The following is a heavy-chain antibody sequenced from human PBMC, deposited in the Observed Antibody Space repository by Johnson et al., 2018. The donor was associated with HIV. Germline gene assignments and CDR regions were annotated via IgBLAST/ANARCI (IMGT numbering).Heavy chain of an antibody. CDR2: ISSNGGST. D-gene: IGHD5-12*01. V-gene: IGHV3-64*01. CDR3: ANEVYRDAFDI. J-gene: IGHJ3*02. CDR1: GFTFSSYA. Sequence: VQLVESGGGLIQPGGSLRLSCAASGFTFSSYAMSWVRQAPGKGLEWVSAISSNGGSTYYANSVKGRFTISRDKSKNTLYLQMGSLRAEDMAVYYCANEVYRDAFDIWGQGTMVTVSS.